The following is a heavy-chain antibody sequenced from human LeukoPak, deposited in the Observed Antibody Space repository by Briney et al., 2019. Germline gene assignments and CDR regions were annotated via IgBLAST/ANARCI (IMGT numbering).Heavy chain of an antibody. V-gene: IGHV1-58*02. CDR1: GFTFTSSA. CDR2: IVVGSGNT. D-gene: IGHD2-2*01. Sequence: SVKVSCKASGFTFTSSAMQWVRQARGQRLEWIGWIVVGSGNTNYAQKFQERVTITRDMSTSTAYMELSSLRSEDTAVYYCAADSYAYYYGMDVWGQGTTVTVSS. CDR3: AADSYAYYYGMDV. J-gene: IGHJ6*02.